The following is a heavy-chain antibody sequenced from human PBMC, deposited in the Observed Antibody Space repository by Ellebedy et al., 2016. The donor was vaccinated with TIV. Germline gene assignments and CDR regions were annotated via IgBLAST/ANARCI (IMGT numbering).Heavy chain of an antibody. Sequence: GESLKISCAASGFTFNHYAIHWVRQAPGKGLEWVAVISSDGSNENYADSVKGRFTISRDSSTNTLYLQMSSLRTEDTAVYFCAREGWFGELFENWGQGTLVTVSS. D-gene: IGHD3-10*01. CDR1: GFTFNHYA. CDR2: ISSDGSNE. CDR3: AREGWFGELFEN. J-gene: IGHJ4*02. V-gene: IGHV3-30-3*01.